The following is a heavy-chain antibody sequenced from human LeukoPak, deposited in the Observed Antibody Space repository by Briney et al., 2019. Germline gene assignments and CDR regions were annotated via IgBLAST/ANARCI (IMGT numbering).Heavy chain of an antibody. J-gene: IGHJ5*02. CDR3: ARAAAETGAFRDNWFDP. D-gene: IGHD6-19*01. Sequence: PGGSLRLSCVASGFTFSRYDVHWVRQAPGKGLEWVAVIAYDGNSKIYADSVKGRFTISRDNSKNTVYLQMNSLRAEDTALYYCARAAAETGAFRDNWFDPWGQGTLVTVSS. V-gene: IGHV3-30-3*01. CDR1: GFTFSRYD. CDR2: IAYDGNSK.